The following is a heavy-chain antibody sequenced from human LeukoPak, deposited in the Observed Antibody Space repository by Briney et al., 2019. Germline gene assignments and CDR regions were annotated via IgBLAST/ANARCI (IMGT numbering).Heavy chain of an antibody. J-gene: IGHJ6*02. CDR3: ARDSYDSSGYYYYYYGMDV. CDR1: GFTFSSYS. V-gene: IGHV3-48*02. Sequence: GGSLRLSCAASGFTFSSYSMNWVRQAPGKGLEWVSYISSSSSTIHYADSVKGRFTISRDNAKNSLYLQMNSLRDEDTAVYYCARDSYDSSGYYYYYYGMDVWGQGTTVTVSS. D-gene: IGHD3-22*01. CDR2: ISSSSSTI.